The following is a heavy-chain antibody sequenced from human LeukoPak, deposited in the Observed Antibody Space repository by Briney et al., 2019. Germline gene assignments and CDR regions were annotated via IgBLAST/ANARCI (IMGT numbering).Heavy chain of an antibody. CDR1: GYTFTGYY. J-gene: IGHJ3*02. D-gene: IGHD3-9*01. CDR2: INPNSGGT. CDR3: ARYDTDDAFDI. Sequence: ASVTVSCKTSGYTFTGYYMHWVRQAPGQGLEWMGWINPNSGGTNYAQKFQGRVTMTRDTSISTAYMELSRLRSDDSAVYYCARYDTDDAFDIWGQGTMVTVSS. V-gene: IGHV1-2*02.